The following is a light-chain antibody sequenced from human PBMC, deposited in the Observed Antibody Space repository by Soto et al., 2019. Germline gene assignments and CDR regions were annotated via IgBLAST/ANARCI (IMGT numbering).Light chain of an antibody. J-gene: IGKJ4*01. CDR2: GAS. CDR3: QQSGKSFPLT. CDR1: QSVSSNY. V-gene: IGKV3-20*01. Sequence: EIVLTQSPGTLSLSPGERATLSCRASQSVSSNYLAWYQQKPGQAPKLLIYGASSRATGIPDRFSGSGSGTDFSLTISRLEPEDFAMYYCQQSGKSFPLTFGGGTKLEI.